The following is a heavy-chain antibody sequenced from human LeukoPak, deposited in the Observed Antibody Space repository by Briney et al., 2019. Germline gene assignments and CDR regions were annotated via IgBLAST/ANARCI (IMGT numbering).Heavy chain of an antibody. Sequence: PSETLSLTCAVHGGSFGGYYWSWIRQPPGKGLEWIGEINHSGSTNYNPSLKSRVTISVDTSKNQFSLKLSSVTAADTAVYYCARGELDSSSWYGPGYYYYGMDVWGQGTTVTVSS. J-gene: IGHJ6*02. CDR2: INHSGST. V-gene: IGHV4-34*01. CDR3: ARGELDSSSWYGPGYYYYGMDV. CDR1: GGSFGGYY. D-gene: IGHD6-13*01.